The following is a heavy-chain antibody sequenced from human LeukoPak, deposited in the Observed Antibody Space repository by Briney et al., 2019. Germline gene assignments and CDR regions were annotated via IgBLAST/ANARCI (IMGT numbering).Heavy chain of an antibody. Sequence: GGSLRLSCAASGFTFNNYAMSWVRQAPGQGLEWVSVISGSVGSTYYADSVKGRFTISRDNSKNTLYLQMNSLRAEDTAVYFCAKDILTGYYAPFDYWGQGTLVTVSS. J-gene: IGHJ4*01. CDR2: ISGSVGST. CDR3: AKDILTGYYAPFDY. V-gene: IGHV3-23*01. D-gene: IGHD3-9*01. CDR1: GFTFNNYA.